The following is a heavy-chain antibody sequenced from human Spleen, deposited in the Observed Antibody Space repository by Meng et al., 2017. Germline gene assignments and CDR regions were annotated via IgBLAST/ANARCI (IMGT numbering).Heavy chain of an antibody. V-gene: IGHV4-34*01. Sequence: MPLKEWGAGLWKPSETLSRTDAVDGGALSGYYWSWIRQPPGKGLEWIGEINHSGSTNYNPSLKSRVTISVDTSKNQFSLKLSSVTAADTAVYYCASWSRYFDWLLPDYWGQGTLVTVSS. CDR3: ASWSRYFDWLLPDY. J-gene: IGHJ4*02. CDR1: GGALSGYY. CDR2: INHSGST. D-gene: IGHD3-9*01.